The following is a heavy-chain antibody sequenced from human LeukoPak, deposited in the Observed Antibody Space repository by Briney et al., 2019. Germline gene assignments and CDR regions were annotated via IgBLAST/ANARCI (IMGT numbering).Heavy chain of an antibody. CDR2: INPNSGGT. CDR1: GYTFTGYY. CDR3: ARDRVLTAKRMVRGEPGY. D-gene: IGHD3-10*01. J-gene: IGHJ4*02. Sequence: GASVRVSCKASGYTFTGYYMHWVRQAPGQGLEWMGWINPNSGGTNCAQKFQGRVTMTRDTSISTAYMELSRLRSDDTAVYYCARDRVLTAKRMVRGEPGYWGQGTLVTVSS. V-gene: IGHV1-2*02.